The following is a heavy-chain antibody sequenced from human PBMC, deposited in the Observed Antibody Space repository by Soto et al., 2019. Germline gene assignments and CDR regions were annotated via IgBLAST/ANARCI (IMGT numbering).Heavy chain of an antibody. D-gene: IGHD6-13*01. J-gene: IGHJ3*02. CDR3: AKDMKAAAGTGRVDFDI. CDR2: ISGSGGST. Sequence: EVQLLESGGGLVQPGGSLRLSCAASGFTFSSYAMSWVRQAPGKGLEWVSAISGSGGSTYYADSVKGRFTISRDNSKNTLYLQMNSLRAEDTAVYYCAKDMKAAAGTGRVDFDIWGQGTMVTVSS. CDR1: GFTFSSYA. V-gene: IGHV3-23*01.